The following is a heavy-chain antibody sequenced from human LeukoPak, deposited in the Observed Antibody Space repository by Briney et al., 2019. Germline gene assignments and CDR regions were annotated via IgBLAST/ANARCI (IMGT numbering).Heavy chain of an antibody. CDR1: GFTFTNFG. V-gene: IGHV3-30*18. CDR2: ISYDGSDK. J-gene: IGHJ4*02. Sequence: PGGSLRLSCAASGFTFTNFGIHWVRQAPGKGLEWVTFISYDGSDKSYADSVKGRFTISRDNSKNTLSLQMNSLRVEDTAVYYCAKDISIGWSFEHWGQGTLVSVS. CDR3: AKDISIGWSFEH. D-gene: IGHD6-19*01.